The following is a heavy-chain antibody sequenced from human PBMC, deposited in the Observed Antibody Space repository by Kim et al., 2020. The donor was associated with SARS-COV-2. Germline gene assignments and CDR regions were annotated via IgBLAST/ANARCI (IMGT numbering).Heavy chain of an antibody. D-gene: IGHD3-22*01. V-gene: IGHV1-18*01. J-gene: IGHJ4*02. Sequence: ASVKVSCKASGYTFTSYGISWVRQAPGQGLEWMGWISAYNGNTNYAQKLQGRVTMTTDTSTSTAYMELRSLRSDDTAVYYCARGFMGFDYYDSSGYPLGYWGQGTLVTVSS. CDR3: ARGFMGFDYYDSSGYPLGY. CDR1: GYTFTSYG. CDR2: ISAYNGNT.